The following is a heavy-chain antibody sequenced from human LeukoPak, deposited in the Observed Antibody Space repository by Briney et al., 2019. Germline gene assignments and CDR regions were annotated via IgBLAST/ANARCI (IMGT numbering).Heavy chain of an antibody. CDR2: ISYDGSNK. CDR3: ARGYSSGWYGNYFDY. J-gene: IGHJ4*02. CDR1: GFTFSSYG. Sequence: GGSLRLSCAASGFTFSSYGMHWVRQAPGKGLEWVAVISYDGSNKYYADSVKGRFTISRDNSKNTLYLQMNSLRAEDTAVYYCARGYSSGWYGNYFDYWGQGTLVTVSS. D-gene: IGHD6-19*01. V-gene: IGHV3-30*19.